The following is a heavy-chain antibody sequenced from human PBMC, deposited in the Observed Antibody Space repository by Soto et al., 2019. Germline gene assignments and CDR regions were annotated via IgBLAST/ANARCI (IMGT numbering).Heavy chain of an antibody. D-gene: IGHD6-6*01. CDR1: GGSFSGYY. CDR2: INHSGST. Sequence: SETLSLTCAVYGGSFSGYYWSWIRQPPGKGLEWIGEINHSGSTNYNPSLKSRVTISVDTSKNQFSLKLSSVTAADAAVYYCARALGVAARLYYWGQGTLVSVSS. CDR3: ARALGVAARLYY. V-gene: IGHV4-34*01. J-gene: IGHJ4*02.